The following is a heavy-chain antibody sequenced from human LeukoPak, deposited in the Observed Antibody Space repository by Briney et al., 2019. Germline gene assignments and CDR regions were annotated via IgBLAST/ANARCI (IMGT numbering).Heavy chain of an antibody. CDR3: ARYPFDGYNYYFDY. CDR1: GGSISGYY. CDR2: IYYSGST. J-gene: IGHJ4*02. D-gene: IGHD5-24*01. V-gene: IGHV4-59*01. Sequence: SETLSLTCTVSGGSISGYYWSWIRQPPGKGLEWIGYIYYSGSTKYNPSLKSRVTMSVDTSKNQFSLRLSSVTAADTAVYYCARYPFDGYNYYFDYWGQGTLVTVSS.